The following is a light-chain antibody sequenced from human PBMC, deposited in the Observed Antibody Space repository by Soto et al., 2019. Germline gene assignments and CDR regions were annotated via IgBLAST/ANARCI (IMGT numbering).Light chain of an antibody. CDR1: SGHNSYA. J-gene: IGLJ3*02. V-gene: IGLV4-69*01. Sequence: QLVLTQSPSASASLGASVKLTCTLSSGHNSYAIAWHQLQPEKGPRYLMTVNSDGSHSRGAEIPDRFSGSSSGVDRYLTISSLQSEDEADYYCQTWDTGIRVFGGGTKLTV. CDR3: QTWDTGIRV. CDR2: VNSDGSH.